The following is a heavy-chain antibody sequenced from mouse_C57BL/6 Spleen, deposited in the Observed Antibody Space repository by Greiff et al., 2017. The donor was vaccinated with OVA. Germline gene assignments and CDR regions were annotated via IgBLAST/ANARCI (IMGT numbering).Heavy chain of an antibody. D-gene: IGHD2-5*01. CDR1: GYAFSSSW. CDR2: IYPGDGDT. J-gene: IGHJ3*01. Sequence: QVQLKQSGPELVKPGASVKISCKASGYAFSSSWMNWVKQRPGKGLEWIGRIYPGDGDTNYNGKFKGKATLTADKSSSTAYMQLSSLTSEDSAVYFCAREGDSNSLAYWGQGTLVTVSA. V-gene: IGHV1-82*01. CDR3: AREGDSNSLAY.